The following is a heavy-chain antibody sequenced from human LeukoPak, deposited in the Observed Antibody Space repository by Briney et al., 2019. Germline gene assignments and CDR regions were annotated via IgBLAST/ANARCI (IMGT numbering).Heavy chain of an antibody. D-gene: IGHD4-17*01. CDR1: GFRFSDYS. J-gene: IGHJ4*02. V-gene: IGHV3-48*01. Sequence: GGSLRLSCAASGFRFSDYSMNWVRQAPGKGLEWVSYISSSNNIYYADSVKGRFTISRDNAKNSLWLQMNSLRAEDTAVHHCGRGNGDYGGVDYWGQGTLVTVSS. CDR2: ISSSNNI. CDR3: GRGNGDYGGVDY.